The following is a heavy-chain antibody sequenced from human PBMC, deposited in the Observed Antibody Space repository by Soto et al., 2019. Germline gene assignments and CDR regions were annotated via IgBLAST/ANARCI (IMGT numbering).Heavy chain of an antibody. CDR3: ARSGSWCSSTSCYPKGFDY. Sequence: SETLSLTCTVSGGSISSSSYYWGWIRQPPGKGLEWIGSIYYSGSTYYNPSLKSRVTISVDTSKNQFSLKLSSVTAADTAVYYCARSGSWCSSTSCYPKGFDYWGQGTLVTVSS. V-gene: IGHV4-39*01. D-gene: IGHD2-2*01. CDR1: GGSISSSSYY. J-gene: IGHJ4*02. CDR2: IYYSGST.